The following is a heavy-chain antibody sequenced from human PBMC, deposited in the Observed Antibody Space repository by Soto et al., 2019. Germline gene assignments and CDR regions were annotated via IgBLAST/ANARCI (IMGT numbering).Heavy chain of an antibody. V-gene: IGHV3-23*01. CDR2: ISGSGGST. D-gene: IGHD5-12*01. CDR3: AKGSVKYSGYDPHYYYMDV. Sequence: PGGSLRLSCAASGFTFSSYAMSWVRQAPGKGLEWVSAISGSGGSTYYADSVKGRFTISRDNSKNTLYLQMNSLRAEDTAVYYCAKGSVKYSGYDPHYYYMDVWGKGTTVTVSS. CDR1: GFTFSSYA. J-gene: IGHJ6*03.